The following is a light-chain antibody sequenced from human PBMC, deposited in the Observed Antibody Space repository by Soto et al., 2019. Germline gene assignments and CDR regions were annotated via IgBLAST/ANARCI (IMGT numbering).Light chain of an antibody. V-gene: IGKV1-5*01. CDR1: QTINRW. CDR3: QQYHTSSHT. J-gene: IGKJ2*01. CDR2: DAS. Sequence: DIQMTQSPSTLSASIGDRVIITCRASQTINRWLAWYQQKPGKAPELLIYDASTLQSGVPSRFSGSGSGTEFTLTISSLQPDDLATYYCQQYHTSSHTFGQGAKLEIK.